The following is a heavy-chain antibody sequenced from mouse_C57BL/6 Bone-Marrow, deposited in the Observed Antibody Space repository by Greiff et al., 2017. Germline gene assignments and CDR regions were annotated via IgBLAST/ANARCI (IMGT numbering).Heavy chain of an antibody. Sequence: QVQLQQPGAELVRPGSSVKLSCKASGYTFTSYWMHWVKQRPIQGLEWIGNIDPSDSETHYNQKFKDKATLTVDKSSSTAYMQLSSLTSEDSAVYYCARDMVRYAMDYWGQGTSVTVSS. V-gene: IGHV1-52*01. D-gene: IGHD2-1*01. CDR1: GYTFTSYW. J-gene: IGHJ4*01. CDR3: ARDMVRYAMDY. CDR2: IDPSDSET.